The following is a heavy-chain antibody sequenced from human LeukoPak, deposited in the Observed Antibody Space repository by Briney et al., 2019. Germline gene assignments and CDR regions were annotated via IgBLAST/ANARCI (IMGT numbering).Heavy chain of an antibody. D-gene: IGHD5-12*01. CDR1: GFTFSSYA. CDR3: AKALRDLTFLIEATNYFDY. V-gene: IGHV3-23*01. J-gene: IGHJ4*02. CDR2: ISGSGGST. Sequence: GGSLRLSCAASGFTFSSYAMSWVRQAPGKGLEWVSAISGSGGSTYYADSVKGRFTISRDNSKNTLYLQMNSLRAEDTAVYYCAKALRDLTFLIEATNYFDYWGQGTLVTVSS.